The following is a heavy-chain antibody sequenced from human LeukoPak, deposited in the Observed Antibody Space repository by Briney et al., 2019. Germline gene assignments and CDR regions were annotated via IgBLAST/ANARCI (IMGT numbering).Heavy chain of an antibody. J-gene: IGHJ4*02. CDR3: ARDGRTEIMITFGGVMEGYYLDY. CDR2: ISSSSSYI. V-gene: IGHV3-21*01. D-gene: IGHD3-16*01. CDR1: GFTFSSYS. Sequence: GGSLRLSCAASGFTFSSYSMNWVRQAPGKGLEWVSSISSSSSYIYYADSVKGRFTISRDNAKNSLYLQMNSLRAEDTAVYYCARDGRTEIMITFGGVMEGYYLDYWGQGTLVT.